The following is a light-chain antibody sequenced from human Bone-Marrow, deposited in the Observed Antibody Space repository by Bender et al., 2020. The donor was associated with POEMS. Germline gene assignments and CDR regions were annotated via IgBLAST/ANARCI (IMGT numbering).Light chain of an antibody. CDR1: SRDISGHQY. Sequence: QSLLTQPVSVSGSPGQSITISCTGTSRDISGHQYVSWFQQHPDKAPKLLIYDVTHRPSGVSSRFSGSKSGNTASLTISGLQTDDEADYYCSSYMDPSTFAFGMGTKVTVL. CDR3: SSYMDPSTFA. J-gene: IGLJ1*01. CDR2: DVT. V-gene: IGLV2-14*03.